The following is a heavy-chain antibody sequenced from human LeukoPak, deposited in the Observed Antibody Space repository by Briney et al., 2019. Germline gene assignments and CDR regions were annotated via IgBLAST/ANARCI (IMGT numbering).Heavy chain of an antibody. CDR3: ALFYRGSGWYRRFDY. Sequence: GASVKVSCKVSGYTLTELSMHWVRQAPGKGLEWMGGFDPEDGETIYAQKFQGRVTMTEDTSTDTAYMELSSLRSEDTAVYYCALFYRGSGWYRRFDYWGQGTLVTVSS. V-gene: IGHV1-24*01. D-gene: IGHD6-19*01. J-gene: IGHJ4*02. CDR2: FDPEDGET. CDR1: GYTLTELS.